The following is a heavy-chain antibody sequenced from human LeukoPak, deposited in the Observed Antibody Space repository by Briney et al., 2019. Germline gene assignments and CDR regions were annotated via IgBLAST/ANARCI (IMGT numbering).Heavy chain of an antibody. CDR3: AKDTRGYGDYLDY. V-gene: IGHV3-30*18. Sequence: GGSLRLSCAASGFAFSSYGMHWVRQAPGKGLEWVAVISYDGSNKYYADSVKGRFTISRDNSKNTLNLQINSLRAEDTAVYYCAKDTRGYGDYLDYWGQGTLVTVSS. J-gene: IGHJ4*02. CDR1: GFAFSSYG. D-gene: IGHD4-17*01. CDR2: ISYDGSNK.